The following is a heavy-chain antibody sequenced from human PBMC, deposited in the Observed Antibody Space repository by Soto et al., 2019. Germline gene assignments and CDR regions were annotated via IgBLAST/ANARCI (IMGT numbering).Heavy chain of an antibody. Sequence: SETLSLTCSFSGDSVTSHYLTWIRQSPEKGLEWIGYMNYTGFSHYNPSLKSRVTISVDTSKNQFTLQLSSVTVADTAVYYCARERAYCSSTSCYPYYYYYMDVWGKGTTVTVSS. CDR3: ARERAYCSSTSCYPYYYYYMDV. V-gene: IGHV4-59*02. D-gene: IGHD2-2*01. CDR1: GDSVTSHY. J-gene: IGHJ6*03. CDR2: MNYTGFS.